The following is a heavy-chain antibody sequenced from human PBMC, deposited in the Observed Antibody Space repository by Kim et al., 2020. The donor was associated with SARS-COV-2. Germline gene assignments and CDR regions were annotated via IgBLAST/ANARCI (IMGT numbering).Heavy chain of an antibody. CDR1: GFTVSSNY. D-gene: IGHD4-4*01. V-gene: IGHV3-66*02. CDR2: IYSGGST. CDR3: ASTTDQTYGMDV. J-gene: IGHJ6*02. Sequence: GGSLRLSCAASGFTVSSNYMSWVRQAPGKGLEWVSVIYSGGSTYYADSVKGRFTISRDNSKNTLYLQMNSLRAEDTAVYYCASTTDQTYGMDVWGQGTTVTVSS.